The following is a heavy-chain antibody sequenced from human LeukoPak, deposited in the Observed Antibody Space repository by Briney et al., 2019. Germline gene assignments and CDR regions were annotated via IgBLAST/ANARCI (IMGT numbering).Heavy chain of an antibody. CDR1: GFTFSSYA. D-gene: IGHD1-26*01. Sequence: GGSLRLSCAASGFTFSSYAMHWVRQAPGKGLEWVAFLPFDGNNKYYAGSVKGRFTISRDNSKNTLYLQMNSLRTEDTAVYYCAKDLTYGGSYPSWFDPWGQGTLVTISS. CDR3: AKDLTYGGSYPSWFDP. CDR2: LPFDGNNK. V-gene: IGHV3-30*02. J-gene: IGHJ5*02.